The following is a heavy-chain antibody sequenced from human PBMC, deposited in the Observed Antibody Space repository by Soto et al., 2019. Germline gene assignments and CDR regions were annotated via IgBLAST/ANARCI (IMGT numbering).Heavy chain of an antibody. D-gene: IGHD3-16*01. CDR2: IFSSGTT. CDR1: GDSIGSGNKS. V-gene: IGHV4-30-4*01. CDR3: PRVPPPFDFYCAMDV. J-gene: IGHJ6*02. Sequence: QVQLRESGPGLVMPSQTLSLTCTVSGDSIGSGNKSWSWIRQAPGKGLEWIGYIFSSGTTYYNPSLKSRLTMSLDTSQNQFSLKLTSVTAADTPVYFCPRVPPPFDFYCAMDVWGQATTGTVSS.